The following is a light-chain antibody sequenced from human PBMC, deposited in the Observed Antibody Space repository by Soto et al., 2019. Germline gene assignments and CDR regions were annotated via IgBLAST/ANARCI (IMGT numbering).Light chain of an antibody. CDR1: QSVSSN. J-gene: IGKJ2*01. CDR3: QQYNNWPREYT. V-gene: IGKV3-15*01. CDR2: GAS. Sequence: EIVMTQSPATLSVSPGERATLSCRASQSVSSNLAWYQQKPGQAPRLLIYGASTRATGIPARFSGSGSGTDFTLTISSLQSEDFAVCYCQQYNNWPREYTFGQGTKLEIK.